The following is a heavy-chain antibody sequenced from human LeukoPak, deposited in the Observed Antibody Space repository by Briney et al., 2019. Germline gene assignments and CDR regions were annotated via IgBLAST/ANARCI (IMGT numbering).Heavy chain of an antibody. D-gene: IGHD3/OR15-3a*01. Sequence: ASVKVSCKASGYPFTGYYLHWVRQAPGQGLEWMGWINPDRGGTNYAQKFQGRVTMTRDTSIDAAYMEVNSLRSDDTAIYYCARDLRGLGDYFDYWGQGTLVTVSS. J-gene: IGHJ4*02. CDR3: ARDLRGLGDYFDY. CDR1: GYPFTGYY. CDR2: INPDRGGT. V-gene: IGHV1-2*02.